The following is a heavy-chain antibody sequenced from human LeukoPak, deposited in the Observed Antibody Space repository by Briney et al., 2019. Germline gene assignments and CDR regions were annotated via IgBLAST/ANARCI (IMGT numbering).Heavy chain of an antibody. CDR1: GGSISSYY. V-gene: IGHV4-59*01. CDR2: IYYSGST. J-gene: IGHJ4*02. Sequence: SETLSLTCTVSGGSISSYYWSWIRQPPGKGLEWIGYIYYSGSTNYNPSLKSRVTISVDTSKNQFSLKLSSVTAADTAVYYCARSDEGRFDYWGQGTLVTVSS. CDR3: ARSDEGRFDY.